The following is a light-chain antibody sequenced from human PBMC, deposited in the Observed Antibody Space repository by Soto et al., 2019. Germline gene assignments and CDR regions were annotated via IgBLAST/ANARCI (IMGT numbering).Light chain of an antibody. CDR1: QDISNY. CDR3: QKYNSAPHT. V-gene: IGKV1-27*01. J-gene: IGKJ4*01. Sequence: DIQMTQSPSSLSASVGDRITITFLSSQDISNYLAWYQQKPGKVPKLLIYAASTLQSGVPSRFSGSGSGTDFTLAISSLQPEDVATYYCQKYNSAPHTFGGGTKVDIK. CDR2: AAS.